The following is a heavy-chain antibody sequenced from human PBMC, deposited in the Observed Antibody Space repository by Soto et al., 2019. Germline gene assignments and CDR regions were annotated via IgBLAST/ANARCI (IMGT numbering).Heavy chain of an antibody. CDR3: AKDSIRRSFSRSSTRARDAFDI. CDR1: GFTFRSYT. D-gene: IGHD6-6*01. Sequence: PGGSLRLSCVASGFTFRSYTMNWVRQAPGKGLEWVSGISWDSRSVAYADSVKGRFTISRDNAENSLHLQMNSLRAEDTAVYYCAKDSIRRSFSRSSTRARDAFDIWGQGTMVTVSS. V-gene: IGHV3-9*01. CDR2: ISWDSRSV. J-gene: IGHJ3*02.